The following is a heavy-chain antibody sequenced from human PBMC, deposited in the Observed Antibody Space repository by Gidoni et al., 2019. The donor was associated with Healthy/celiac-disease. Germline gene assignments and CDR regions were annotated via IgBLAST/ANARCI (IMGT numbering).Heavy chain of an antibody. CDR2: IYYSGST. Sequence: QVQLQESGPGLVKPSQTLSLTCTVSGGPISSGGYYWSWIRQHPGKGLEWIGYIYYSGSTYYNPSLKSRVTISVDTSKNQFSLKLSSVTAADTAVYYCARFPDPTVTTGWFDPWGQGTLVTVSS. CDR3: ARFPDPTVTTGWFDP. D-gene: IGHD4-17*01. J-gene: IGHJ5*02. V-gene: IGHV4-31*03. CDR1: GGPISSGGYY.